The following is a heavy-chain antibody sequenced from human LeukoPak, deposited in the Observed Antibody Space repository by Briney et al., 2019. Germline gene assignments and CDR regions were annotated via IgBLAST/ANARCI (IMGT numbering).Heavy chain of an antibody. CDR1: GYTFTGYY. CDR2: INPNSGGT. Sequence: GASVKVSCKASGYTFTGYYMHWVRQAPGQGLEWMGRINPNSGGTNYAQKFQGRVTMTRDTSISTAYMELSRLRSDDTAVYYCAREYHDSSGYYPGPLDYWGQGTLVTVSS. J-gene: IGHJ4*02. CDR3: AREYHDSSGYYPGPLDY. V-gene: IGHV1-2*06. D-gene: IGHD3-22*01.